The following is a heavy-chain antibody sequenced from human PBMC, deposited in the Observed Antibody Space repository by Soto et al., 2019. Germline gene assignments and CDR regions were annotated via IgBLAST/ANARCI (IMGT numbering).Heavy chain of an antibody. J-gene: IGHJ4*02. CDR2: VYYRGTT. V-gene: IGHV4-39*01. D-gene: IGHD6-19*01. CDR3: VRHQRYSSGWYIDY. CDR1: GGSINSNNYY. Sequence: PSETLSLTCTVSGGSINSNNYYWGWIHQPPGKGLEWIGNVYYRGTTYYNPSLKGRVTISVDTSKNQFSLKLSSVTAADTAVFFCVRHQRYSSGWYIDYWGQGTLVTVSS.